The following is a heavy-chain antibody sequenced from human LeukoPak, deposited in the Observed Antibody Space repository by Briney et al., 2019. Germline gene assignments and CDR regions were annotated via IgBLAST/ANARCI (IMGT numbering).Heavy chain of an antibody. Sequence: PGGSLRLSCAASGFTFSSYSMNWVRQAPGKGLEWVSSISSSSRYIYYADSVKGRFTISRNNSKSTLYLQMKGLRAEDTAIYYCAKSRDGYRPYYFDFWGQGTLATVSS. D-gene: IGHD5-24*01. CDR1: GFTFSSYS. CDR2: ISSSSRYI. CDR3: AKSRDGYRPYYFDF. J-gene: IGHJ4*02. V-gene: IGHV3-21*04.